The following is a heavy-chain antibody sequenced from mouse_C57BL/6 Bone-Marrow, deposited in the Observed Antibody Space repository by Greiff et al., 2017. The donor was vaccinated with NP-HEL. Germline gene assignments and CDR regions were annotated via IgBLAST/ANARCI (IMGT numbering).Heavy chain of an antibody. CDR1: GYTFTSYW. CDR2: IYPGSGST. V-gene: IGHV1-55*01. CDR3: ARGELNWDGFAY. D-gene: IGHD4-1*01. Sequence: QVQLQQPGAELVKPGASVKMSCKASGYTFTSYWITWVKQRPGQGLEWIGDIYPGSGSTNYNEKFKSKATLTVDTSSSTAYMQLSSLTSEDSAVYYCARGELNWDGFAYWGQGTLVTVSA. J-gene: IGHJ3*01.